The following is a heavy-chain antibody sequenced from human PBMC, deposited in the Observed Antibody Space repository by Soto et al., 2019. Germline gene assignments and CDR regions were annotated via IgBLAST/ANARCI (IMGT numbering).Heavy chain of an antibody. CDR3: ARVKGSGWLNGLDP. D-gene: IGHD6-19*01. J-gene: IGHJ5*02. CDR2: ISAYNGNT. Sequence: ASVKVSCKASGYTFNSYGISWVRQAPGQGLEWMGWISAYNGNTNYAQKLQGRVTMTTDTSTSTAYMELRSLRSDDTAVYYCARVKGSGWLNGLDPWGQGTPVTVSS. CDR1: GYTFNSYG. V-gene: IGHV1-18*01.